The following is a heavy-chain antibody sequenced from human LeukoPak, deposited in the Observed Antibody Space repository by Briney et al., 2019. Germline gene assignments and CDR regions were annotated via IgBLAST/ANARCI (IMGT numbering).Heavy chain of an antibody. CDR3: ARMIGLGEVAPYFDY. D-gene: IGHD3-16*01. V-gene: IGHV5-51*01. Sequence: AGESLKISCKGSGYSFTTYWIAWVRQMPGKGLEWMGIIYPRDSDIRYRPPFQGQVTISADKSISTAYLQWSSLKASDTAIYYCARMIGLGEVAPYFDYWGQGSLVTVSS. CDR1: GYSFTTYW. CDR2: IYPRDSDI. J-gene: IGHJ4*02.